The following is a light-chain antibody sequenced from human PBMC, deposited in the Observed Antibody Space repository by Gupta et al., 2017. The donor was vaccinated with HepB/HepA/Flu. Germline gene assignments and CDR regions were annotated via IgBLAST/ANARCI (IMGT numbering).Light chain of an antibody. J-gene: IGKJ1*01. CDR1: QSITTY. CDR2: SAS. Sequence: DIQMTPSPTSLSASVGDRVTITCRASQSITTYLNWYQQKPGKAPNLLIYSASSLESGVPSRFSGRGSGTDFTLTIRGLQPEDFATDYCQQSCSTECTFGQGTKVEIK. V-gene: IGKV1-39*01. CDR3: QQSCSTECT.